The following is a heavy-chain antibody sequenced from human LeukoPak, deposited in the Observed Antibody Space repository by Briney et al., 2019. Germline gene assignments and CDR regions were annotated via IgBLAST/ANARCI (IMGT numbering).Heavy chain of an antibody. CDR2: IIPIFNTI. CDR1: GYTFTTYS. D-gene: IGHD4-23*01. J-gene: IGHJ6*02. CDR3: ARGLSRWSTPTSSYYYRMDV. Sequence: SVKVSCKASGYTFTTYSISWVRQAPGQGLEWMGGIIPIFNTINYAQRFQGRVTLTADESTNTAYMELSSLRSEDTAVYYCARGLSRWSTPTSSYYYRMDVWGQGTTVAVSS. V-gene: IGHV1-69*13.